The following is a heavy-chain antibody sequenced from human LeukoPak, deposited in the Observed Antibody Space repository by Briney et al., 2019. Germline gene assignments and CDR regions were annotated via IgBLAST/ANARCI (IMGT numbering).Heavy chain of an antibody. D-gene: IGHD2-2*01. V-gene: IGHV3-64*01. CDR2: ISSNGGST. J-gene: IGHJ6*03. Sequence: GGSLRLSCAASGFTFSSYAMHWVRQAPGKGLEYVSAISSNGGSTYYANSVKGRFTISRDNSKNTLYLQMGSLRAEDMAVYYCARAYRSTSFYYYYYMDVWGKGTTVTVSS. CDR3: ARAYRSTSFYYYYYMDV. CDR1: GFTFSSYA.